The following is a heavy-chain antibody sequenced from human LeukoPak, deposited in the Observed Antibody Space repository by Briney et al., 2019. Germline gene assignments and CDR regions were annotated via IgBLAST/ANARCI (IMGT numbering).Heavy chain of an antibody. J-gene: IGHJ5*02. CDR3: ARAAVVVVVAATSWFDP. D-gene: IGHD2-15*01. V-gene: IGHV1-69*13. CDR2: IIPIFGTA. CDR1: GGTFSSYA. Sequence: GASVKVSCKASGGTFSSYAISWVRQAPGQGLEWMGGIIPIFGTANYAQKFRGRVTITADESTSTAYMELSSLRSEDTAVYYCARAAVVVVVAATSWFDPWGQGTLVTVSS.